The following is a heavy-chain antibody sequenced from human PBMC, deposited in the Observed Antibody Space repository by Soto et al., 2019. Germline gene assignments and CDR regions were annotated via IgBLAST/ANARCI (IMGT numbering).Heavy chain of an antibody. V-gene: IGHV3-23*01. CDR2: ISGSGGST. D-gene: IGHD3-9*01. CDR3: AKDLGLTGDY. CDR1: GFTFSRYA. Sequence: GGSLRPSCAASGFTFSRYAMSLVRQAPGKGLEWVSAISGSGGSTYYADSVKGRFTISRDNSKNTLYLQMNSLRAEDTAVYYCAKDLGLTGDYWGQGTLVTVSS. J-gene: IGHJ4*02.